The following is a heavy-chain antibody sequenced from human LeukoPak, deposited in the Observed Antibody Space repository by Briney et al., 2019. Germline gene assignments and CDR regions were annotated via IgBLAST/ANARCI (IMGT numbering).Heavy chain of an antibody. V-gene: IGHV3-23*01. Sequence: PGGSLRLSCAASGFTFSSYGMSWVRQAPGKGLEWVSAISGSGGSTYYADSVKGRFTISRDNSKNTLYLQMNSLRAEDTAVYYCAKRHYYGSGSQQYWGQGTLVTVSS. CDR1: GFTFSSYG. J-gene: IGHJ4*02. CDR2: ISGSGGST. D-gene: IGHD3-10*01. CDR3: AKRHYYGSGSQQY.